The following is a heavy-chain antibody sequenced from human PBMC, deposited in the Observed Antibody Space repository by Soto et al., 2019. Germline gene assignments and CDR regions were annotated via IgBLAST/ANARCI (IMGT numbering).Heavy chain of an antibody. V-gene: IGHV1-3*01. CDR3: ARDAWVSSWARRGIPRYYYGMDV. J-gene: IGHJ6*02. CDR1: GYTFTSYA. CDR2: INAGNGNT. D-gene: IGHD6-13*01. Sequence: GASVKVSCKASGYTFTSYAMHWLRQAPGQRFAWMGWINAGNGNTKYSQKFQGRVTITRDTSASTAYMELSSLRSEDTAVYYCARDAWVSSWARRGIPRYYYGMDVWGQGTKVTVSS.